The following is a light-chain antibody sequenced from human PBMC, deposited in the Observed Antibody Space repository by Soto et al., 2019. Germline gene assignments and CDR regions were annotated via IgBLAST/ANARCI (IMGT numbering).Light chain of an antibody. Sequence: QSALTQPASVSGSPGQSITISCTGTSSDVGEYNYVSWYQQHPGKAPKLIIYGVSNRPSGISNRFSGSKSGNTASLTISGLQAEDEADYYCSSYTSTNTLVFGGGTKVTVL. J-gene: IGLJ2*01. V-gene: IGLV2-14*01. CDR1: SSDVGEYNY. CDR3: SSYTSTNTLV. CDR2: GVS.